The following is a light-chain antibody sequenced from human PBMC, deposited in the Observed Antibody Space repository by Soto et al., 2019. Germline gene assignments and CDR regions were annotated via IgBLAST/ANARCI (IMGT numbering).Light chain of an antibody. J-gene: IGKJ5*01. Sequence: DTVLTQSPGTLSLSPGERATLSCRASQTVSSNYLAWCQQRPGQAPRLLIYGASTRAAGIPDRFSGSGSGTDFTLTIARLEPEDSAVYFCQQYTGPPTTFGQGTRLEIK. CDR2: GAS. CDR1: QTVSSNY. V-gene: IGKV3-20*01. CDR3: QQYTGPPTT.